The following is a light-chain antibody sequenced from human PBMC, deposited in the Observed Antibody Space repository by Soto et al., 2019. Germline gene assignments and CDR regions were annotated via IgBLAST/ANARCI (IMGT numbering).Light chain of an antibody. V-gene: IGKV4-1*01. Sequence: DIVMTQSPDSLAVSLGERSTINCKSSQSVLYSSNNKNYLTWYQQKPGQPPKLLIYWASTRESGVPDRFTGSGSGTDFTLTISILQAEDVAVYYCQQYHSIPITFGQGTRLEIK. CDR3: QQYHSIPIT. CDR1: QSVLYSSNNKNY. J-gene: IGKJ5*01. CDR2: WAS.